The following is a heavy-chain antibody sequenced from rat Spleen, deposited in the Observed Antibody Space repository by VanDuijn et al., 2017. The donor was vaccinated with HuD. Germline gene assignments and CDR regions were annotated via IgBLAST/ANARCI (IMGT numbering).Heavy chain of an antibody. V-gene: IGHV2-41*01. CDR2: IWNTGGT. CDR1: GFSLTSYN. D-gene: IGHD1-6*01. CDR3: ARSVMYTTDYYYVRVMDA. J-gene: IGHJ4*01. Sequence: QVQLKESGPGLVQPSQTLSLTCTVSGFSLTSYNVHWVRQPPGKGLEWMGVIWNTGGTQYNSALKSRLSISKDTSKSQVFLKMNSLQTEDTATYYCARSVMYTTDYYYVRVMDAWGQGTSVTVSS.